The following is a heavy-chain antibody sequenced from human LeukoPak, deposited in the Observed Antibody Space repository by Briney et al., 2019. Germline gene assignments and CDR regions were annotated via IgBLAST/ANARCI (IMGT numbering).Heavy chain of an antibody. Sequence: SVKVSCKASGGTFSSYAISWVRQAPGQGLEWMGRIIPILGIANYAQKFQGRVTITTDESTSTAYMELSSLRSEDTAVYYCASLYYYGSGSYYPFDYWGQGTLVTASS. CDR1: GGTFSSYA. CDR2: IIPILGIA. CDR3: ASLYYYGSGSYYPFDY. D-gene: IGHD3-10*01. V-gene: IGHV1-69*04. J-gene: IGHJ4*02.